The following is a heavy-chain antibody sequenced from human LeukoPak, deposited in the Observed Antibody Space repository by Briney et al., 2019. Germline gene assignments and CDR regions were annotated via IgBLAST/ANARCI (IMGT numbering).Heavy chain of an antibody. CDR3: ARALGSGDPPFDY. V-gene: IGHV1-46*01. Sequence: ASVKVSCKASGYTFTSYYMHWVRQAPGQGFEWMGIINPSGGSTNYAQKFQGRVTMTRDTSTSTVYMELSSLRSEDTAVYYCARALGSGDPPFDYWGQGTLVTVSS. J-gene: IGHJ4*02. CDR1: GYTFTSYY. D-gene: IGHD4-17*01. CDR2: INPSGGST.